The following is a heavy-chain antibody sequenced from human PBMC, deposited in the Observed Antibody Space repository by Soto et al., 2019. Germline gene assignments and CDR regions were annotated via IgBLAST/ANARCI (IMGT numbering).Heavy chain of an antibody. CDR1: GYTFTRYG. D-gene: IGHD6-13*01. CDR2: ISAYNGNT. Sequence: ASVKVSCKASGYTFTRYGIVWVRQAPGQGLEWMGWISAYNGNTNYAQKLQGRVTMTTDTSTSTAYMELRSLRSDDTAVYYCARASSIAAAGTWFDPWGQGTLVTVSS. J-gene: IGHJ5*02. V-gene: IGHV1-18*04. CDR3: ARASSIAAAGTWFDP.